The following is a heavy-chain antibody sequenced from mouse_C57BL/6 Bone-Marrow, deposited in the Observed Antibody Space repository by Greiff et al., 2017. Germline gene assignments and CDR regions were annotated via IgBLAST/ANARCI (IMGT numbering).Heavy chain of an antibody. D-gene: IGHD6-5*01. CDR1: GYTFTSYT. J-gene: IGHJ3*01. CDR3: ARSYLRTWFAY. V-gene: IGHV1-4*01. Sequence: QVQLQQSGAELARPGASVKMSCKASGYTFTSYTMHWVKQRPGQGLEWIGYINPSSGYTTYNQKFKDKATLTADKSSSTAYMQLSSLTSEDSAVYYCARSYLRTWFAYWGQGTLVTVSA. CDR2: INPSSGYT.